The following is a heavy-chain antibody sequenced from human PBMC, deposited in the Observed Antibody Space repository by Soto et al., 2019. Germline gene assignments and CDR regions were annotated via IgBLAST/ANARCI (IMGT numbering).Heavy chain of an antibody. D-gene: IGHD2-8*02. V-gene: IGHV3-23*01. CDR1: GCPLSAYA. J-gene: IGHJ4*02. Sequence: GWLRRAGAASGCPLSAYAISWVRQAPGKGLEWVSAISSSGAGTFYADTVKGRFTISKDSSKNTLYLQMNSLRAEDTAIYYCAKKGYCTGDACYAFDYWGQGTLVTVYS. CDR2: ISSSGAGT. CDR3: AKKGYCTGDACYAFDY.